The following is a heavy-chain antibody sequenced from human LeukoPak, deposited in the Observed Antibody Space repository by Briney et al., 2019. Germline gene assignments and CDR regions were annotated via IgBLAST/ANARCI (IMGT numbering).Heavy chain of an antibody. J-gene: IGHJ4*02. Sequence: SETLSLTCTVSGYSITIGFYWGWIRQPPGKGLEWIGNIYHSGSAYYNPSLKSRVTISVDNSKNQFSLKLSSVTAADTAVYYCARLWTGYSDSSGYYYLDYWGQGTLVTVSS. CDR3: ARLWTGYSDSSGYYYLDY. CDR2: IYHSGSA. D-gene: IGHD3-22*01. V-gene: IGHV4-38-2*02. CDR1: GYSITIGFY.